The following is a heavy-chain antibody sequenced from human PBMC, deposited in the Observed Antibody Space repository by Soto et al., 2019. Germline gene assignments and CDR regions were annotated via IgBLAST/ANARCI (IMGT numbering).Heavy chain of an antibody. CDR1: GHTLINYY. D-gene: IGHD3-22*01. CDR3: AINYYDSSGYLY. V-gene: IGHV1-46*01. Sequence: QVQLVQSGAEVKKPGASVKVSCKTSGHTLINYYMHWVRQAPGQGLDWLGKIDPSGNGTSYAERFQGRITLTSDTSTKTVYVELSSLRSEDTVIYYCAINYYDSSGYLYWGQGTLVTVSS. CDR2: IDPSGNGT. J-gene: IGHJ4*02.